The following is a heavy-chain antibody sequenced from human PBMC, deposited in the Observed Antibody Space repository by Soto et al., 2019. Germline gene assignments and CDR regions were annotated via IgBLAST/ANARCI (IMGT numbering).Heavy chain of an antibody. CDR1: GFTFSIYA. Sequence: GGSLRLSCAASGFTFSIYAMSWVRQSPGKGLEWVSAISGSGGSTYYADSVKGRFTISRDNSKNTLYLQMNSLRAEDTAVYYCAKDRKSYYDFWSGYFETNWFDPWGQGTLVTVSS. J-gene: IGHJ5*02. D-gene: IGHD3-3*01. V-gene: IGHV3-23*01. CDR2: ISGSGGST. CDR3: AKDRKSYYDFWSGYFETNWFDP.